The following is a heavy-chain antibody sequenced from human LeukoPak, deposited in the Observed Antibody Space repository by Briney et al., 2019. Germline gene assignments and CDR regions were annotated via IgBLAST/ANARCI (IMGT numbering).Heavy chain of an antibody. V-gene: IGHV1-69*04. Sequence: ASVKVSCKASGGTFSSYAISWVRQAPGQGREWMGRIIPIFGIANYAQKFQGRVTITADKSTSTAYMELSSPRSEDTAVYYCARDRCSSTSCYRVNNWFDPWGQGTLVTVSS. CDR2: IIPIFGIA. J-gene: IGHJ5*02. CDR1: GGTFSSYA. CDR3: ARDRCSSTSCYRVNNWFDP. D-gene: IGHD2-2*01.